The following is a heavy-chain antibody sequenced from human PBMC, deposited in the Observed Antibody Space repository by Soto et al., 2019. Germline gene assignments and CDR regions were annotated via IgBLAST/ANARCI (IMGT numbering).Heavy chain of an antibody. Sequence: PSETLSLTCAVYGGSFSGYYWSWIRQPPGKGLEWIGEINHSGSTNYNPSLKSRVTISVDTSKNQFSLKLSSVTAADTAVYYCARGPTYYYDSSSYYDFDYWGQGTLVTVSS. D-gene: IGHD3-22*01. J-gene: IGHJ4*02. V-gene: IGHV4-34*01. CDR1: GGSFSGYY. CDR3: ARGPTYYYDSSSYYDFDY. CDR2: INHSGST.